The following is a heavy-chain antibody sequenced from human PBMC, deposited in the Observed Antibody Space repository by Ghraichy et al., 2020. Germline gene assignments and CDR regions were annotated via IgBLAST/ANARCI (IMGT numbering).Heavy chain of an antibody. V-gene: IGHV4-31*03. CDR1: GDSMSNADNF. D-gene: IGHD2/OR15-2a*01. Sequence: SETLSLTCTVSGDSMSNADNFWIWIRQHPGKGLEWIGYIYKTGSAYYTPSLQSRVSLSVDTSKKQFSLNLRSVTAADTAVYFCARGKNLYFDNWGQGTLVTVSS. CDR2: IYKTGSA. J-gene: IGHJ4*02. CDR3: ARGKNLYFDN.